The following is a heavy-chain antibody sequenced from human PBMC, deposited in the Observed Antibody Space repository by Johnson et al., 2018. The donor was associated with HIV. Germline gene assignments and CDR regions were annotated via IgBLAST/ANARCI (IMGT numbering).Heavy chain of an antibody. J-gene: IGHJ3*01. CDR3: AKEESGSFLAFDL. D-gene: IGHD1-26*01. Sequence: QLVESGGGVVQPGGSLRLSCAASGFTFSNFGMHWVRQAPGKGLEWVTFIRYDGTNKYYADSVRGRFTISRDNSKNTLYLQMNSLRPEDTAVFYCAKEESGSFLAFDLWGQGTMVTVSS. CDR2: IRYDGTNK. V-gene: IGHV3-30*02. CDR1: GFTFSNFG.